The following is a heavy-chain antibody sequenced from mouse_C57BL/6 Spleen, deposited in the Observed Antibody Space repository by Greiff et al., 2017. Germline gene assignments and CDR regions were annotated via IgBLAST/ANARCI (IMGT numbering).Heavy chain of an antibody. J-gene: IGHJ4*01. D-gene: IGHD2-3*01. Sequence: EVHLVESGEGLVKPGGSLKLSCAASGFTFSSYAMSWVRQTPEKRLEWVAYISSGGDYIYYADTVKGRFTISRDNARNTLYLQMSSLKSEDTAMYYCTRDPYDGYSYYYAMDYWGQGTSVTVSS. CDR2: ISSGGDYI. V-gene: IGHV5-9-1*02. CDR1: GFTFSSYA. CDR3: TRDPYDGYSYYYAMDY.